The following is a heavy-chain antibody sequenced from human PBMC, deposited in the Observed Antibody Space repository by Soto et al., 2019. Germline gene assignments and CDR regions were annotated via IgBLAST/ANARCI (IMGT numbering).Heavy chain of an antibody. J-gene: IGHJ3*02. V-gene: IGHV3-23*01. CDR3: AKSLYCSSTSCYTSNGFDI. Sequence: EVQLLESGGGLVQPGGSLRLSCAASGLAFSNYAMSWVRQAPGKGLEWVSIISGSGGSTYYADSVKGRFTISRDNSKNTLYLQINSLRAEDTAVYYCAKSLYCSSTSCYTSNGFDIWGQGTMVTVSS. CDR1: GLAFSNYA. CDR2: ISGSGGST. D-gene: IGHD2-2*02.